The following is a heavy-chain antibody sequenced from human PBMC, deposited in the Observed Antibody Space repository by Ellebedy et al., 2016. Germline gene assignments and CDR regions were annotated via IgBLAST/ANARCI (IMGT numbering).Heavy chain of an antibody. V-gene: IGHV2-70*11. CDR2: TDWDDDK. D-gene: IGHD2-15*01. J-gene: IGHJ4*02. CDR3: ARTNIGYCSGGSCYWD. CDR1: GFSLSTSGMC. Sequence: SGPTLVKPTQTLTLTCTFSGFSLSTSGMCVSWIRQPPGKALEWLARTDWDDDKYYSTSLKTRLTISKDTSKNQVVLTMTNMDPVDTATYYCARTNIGYCSGGSCYWDWGQGTLVTVSS.